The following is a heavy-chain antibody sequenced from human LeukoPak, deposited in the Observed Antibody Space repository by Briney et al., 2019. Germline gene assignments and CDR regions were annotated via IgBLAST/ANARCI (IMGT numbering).Heavy chain of an antibody. CDR1: GFTFSRYA. J-gene: IGHJ4*02. CDR3: AKDVTYYDFWSGYYLIDY. Sequence: PGGSLRLSCAASGFTFSRYAMSWVRQAPGKGLEWVSAISGSGGSTYYADSVKGRFTISRDNSKNTLYLQMNSLSAEDTAVYYCAKDVTYYDFWSGYYLIDYWGQGTLVTVSS. D-gene: IGHD3-3*01. V-gene: IGHV3-23*01. CDR2: ISGSGGST.